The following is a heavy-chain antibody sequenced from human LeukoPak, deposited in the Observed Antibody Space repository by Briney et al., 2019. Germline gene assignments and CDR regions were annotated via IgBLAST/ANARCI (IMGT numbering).Heavy chain of an antibody. CDR2: IYYSGST. J-gene: IGHJ5*02. CDR3: ARARRPLGWFDP. D-gene: IGHD7-27*01. CDR1: GGSISSGGYY. Sequence: PSETLSLTCTVSGGSISSGGYYWSWIRQHPGKGLEWIGYIYYSGSTYYNPSLKSRVAISVDTSKNQFSLKLSSVTAADTAVYYCARARRPLGWFDPWGQGTLVTVSS. V-gene: IGHV4-31*03.